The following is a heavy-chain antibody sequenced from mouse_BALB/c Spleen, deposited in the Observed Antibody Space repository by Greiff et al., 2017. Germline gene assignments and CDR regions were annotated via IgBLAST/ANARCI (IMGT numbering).Heavy chain of an antibody. CDR3: ARGGRSYAMDY. CDR1: GYSITSDYA. V-gene: IGHV3-2*02. CDR2: ISYSGST. J-gene: IGHJ4*01. Sequence: EVKLVESGPGLVKPSQSLSLTCTVTGYSITSDYAWNWIRQFPGNKLEWMGYISYSGSTSYNPSLKSPSSITRDTSKNQFFLQLNSVTTEDTATYYCARGGRSYAMDYWGQGTSVTGSS.